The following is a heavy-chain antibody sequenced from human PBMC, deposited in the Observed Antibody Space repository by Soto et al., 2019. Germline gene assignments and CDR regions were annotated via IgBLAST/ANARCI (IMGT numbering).Heavy chain of an antibody. J-gene: IGHJ4*02. V-gene: IGHV1-3*01. CDR2: INAGNGYT. Sequence: QVQLVQSGAEVEKPGASVKVSWKASGYACSNYAVHWVRQAPGQRLEWMGWINAGNGYTKYSQKFQGRVTVTRDTSASTAYMEVSSLTSEDTAVYYCARAGDDCSTTTCYVIDYWGQGTLVTVSS. D-gene: IGHD2-2*01. CDR1: GYACSNYA. CDR3: ARAGDDCSTTTCYVIDY.